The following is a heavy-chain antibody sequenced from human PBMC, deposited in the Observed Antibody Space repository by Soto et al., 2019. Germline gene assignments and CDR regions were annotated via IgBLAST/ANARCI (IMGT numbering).Heavy chain of an antibody. CDR2: IYWDDDR. CDR3: EHRRQPGCHYDSSGYSY. D-gene: IGHD3-22*01. CDR1: GFSLNTGGVG. J-gene: IGHJ4*02. V-gene: IGHV2-5*02. Sequence: QITLKESGPTLVKPTQTLTLTCTFSGFSLNTGGVGVGWIRQPQGEGLEGMALIYWDDDRRYRPSLKSRITITKDTSRNQVVPPITHMDPVDTATYYWEHRRQPGCHYDSSGYSYWGQGILVTVSS.